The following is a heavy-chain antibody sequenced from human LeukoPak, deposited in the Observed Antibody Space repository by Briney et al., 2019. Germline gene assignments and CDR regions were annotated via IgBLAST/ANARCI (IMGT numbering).Heavy chain of an antibody. D-gene: IGHD3-10*01. CDR2: IYPADSDT. J-gene: IGHJ3*02. V-gene: IGHV5-51*01. CDR3: ARPHYYGSGSYYSGFDI. Sequence: GESLKISCQGSGYSFTSYWIAWFRQMPGKGLEWMGIIYPADSDTRYSPPFQGQVSISADKSMSIAYLQWRSLKASDTAMYYCARPHYYGSGSYYSGFDIWGQGTMVTVSS. CDR1: GYSFTSYW.